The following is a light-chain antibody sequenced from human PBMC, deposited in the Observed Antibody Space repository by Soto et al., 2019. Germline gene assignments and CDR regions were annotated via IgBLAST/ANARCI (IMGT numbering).Light chain of an antibody. J-gene: IGKJ1*01. CDR3: QQYNIHWT. Sequence: DIQMTQSPATLSGSVGDRVTITCRASQTISSWLAWYQQKPGKAPNVLIYDAATLESGVPSRFNGSASGTEFSLTISSLQPDDFATYYCQQYNIHWTFGQGTKVDI. V-gene: IGKV1-5*01. CDR2: DAA. CDR1: QTISSW.